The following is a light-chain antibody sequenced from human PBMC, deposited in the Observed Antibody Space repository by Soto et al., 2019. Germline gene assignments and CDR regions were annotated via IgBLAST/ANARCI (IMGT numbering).Light chain of an antibody. CDR3: QQYNNWPPALT. Sequence: DIQMTQSPSTLSASVGDRVTITCRASQSISSWLAWYQQKPGKAPKLLIYDASSLESGVPSRVSGSGSGTEFTLTISSLQSEDFAVYYCQQYNNWPPALTFGGGTKVDIK. J-gene: IGKJ4*01. CDR1: QSISSW. CDR2: DAS. V-gene: IGKV1-5*01.